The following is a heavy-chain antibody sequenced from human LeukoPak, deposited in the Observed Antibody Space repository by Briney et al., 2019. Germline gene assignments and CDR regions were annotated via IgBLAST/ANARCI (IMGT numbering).Heavy chain of an antibody. CDR3: AREVAVAGPLDY. Sequence: SQTLSLTCAISGDSVSSNSGAWNWMRQSLSRGLEWLGRTYYRSKWYNDYAVSVKSRITINPDTSKNQFSLQLNSVTPEDTAVYYCAREVAVAGPLDYWGQGTLVTVSS. CDR1: GDSVSSNSGA. CDR2: TYYRSKWYN. V-gene: IGHV6-1*01. J-gene: IGHJ4*02. D-gene: IGHD6-19*01.